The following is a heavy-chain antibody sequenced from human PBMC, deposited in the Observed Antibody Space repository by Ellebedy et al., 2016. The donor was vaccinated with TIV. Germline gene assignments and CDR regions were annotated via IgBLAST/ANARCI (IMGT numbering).Heavy chain of an antibody. J-gene: IGHJ3*02. V-gene: IGHV1-69*06. CDR1: GGPFNNHA. D-gene: IGHD4-23*01. Sequence: AASVKVSCKASGGPFNNHAISWIRQAPGQGPAWLGGITAVFGSVNYAQEVQDRVTITADKSTSTAYMELDSLRSEDTAVYYCARGPHPVVTPTVLYPNDAFDIWGQGTLITVSS. CDR2: ITAVFGSV. CDR3: ARGPHPVVTPTVLYPNDAFDI.